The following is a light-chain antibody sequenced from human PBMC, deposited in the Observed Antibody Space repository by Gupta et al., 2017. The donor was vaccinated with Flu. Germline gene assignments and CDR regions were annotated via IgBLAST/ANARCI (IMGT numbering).Light chain of an antibody. CDR1: QSISSSY. CDR3: QHYATSRPRYT. CDR2: GAS. V-gene: IGKV3-20*01. J-gene: IGKJ2*01. Sequence: EVVLTQSQGTLSLSPGERATLSCRASQSISSSYLGLYQQKPGQAPRLLIFGASNRAPDIPDRFRGSGSGTDFTLTIRRLEYEDFAVYFCQHYATSRPRYTFGQGTKLEIK.